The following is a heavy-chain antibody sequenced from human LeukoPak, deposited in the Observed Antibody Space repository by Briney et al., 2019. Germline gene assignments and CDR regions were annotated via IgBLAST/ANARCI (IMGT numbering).Heavy chain of an antibody. V-gene: IGHV3-23*01. CDR1: GFTFSSYA. D-gene: IGHD3-16*02. Sequence: GGSLRLSCAASGFTFSSYAMNWVRQAPGKGLEWVSAISGSGFTTYYADSVKGRFTISRDNSKNTLYLQMNSLRAEDTAVYYCAKSLEDYVWGSYRYHYDYWGQGTLVTASS. J-gene: IGHJ4*02. CDR2: ISGSGFTT. CDR3: AKSLEDYVWGSYRYHYDY.